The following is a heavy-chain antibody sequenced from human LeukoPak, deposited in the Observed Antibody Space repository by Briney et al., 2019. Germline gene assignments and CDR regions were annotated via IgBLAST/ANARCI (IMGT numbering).Heavy chain of an antibody. Sequence: GGSLRLSCAASGFTFEDYAMHWVRQAPGKGLEWVSGISWNSGSIGYADSVKGRFTISRDNAKNSLYLQMNSLGAEDTALYYCAKDAASSWYGVYFQHWGQGTLVTVSS. D-gene: IGHD6-13*01. CDR1: GFTFEDYA. V-gene: IGHV3-9*01. CDR2: ISWNSGSI. J-gene: IGHJ1*01. CDR3: AKDAASSWYGVYFQH.